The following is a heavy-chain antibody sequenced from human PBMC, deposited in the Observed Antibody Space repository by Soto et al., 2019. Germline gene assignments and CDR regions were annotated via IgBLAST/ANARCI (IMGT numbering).Heavy chain of an antibody. CDR3: AREGGVLRLSNCLDP. V-gene: IGHV4-61*01. CDR2: IYHNGST. CDR1: GDSVRSDSYY. Sequence: PSETLSLTCTVSGDSVRSDSYYWSWIRQPPGKRLEWIGYIYHNGSTSYNPSLQSRVTMSINTPKNQFSLKLASVTAAGTAIYYCAREGGVLRLSNCLDPCGQRTLVTVSS. D-gene: IGHD3-3*01. J-gene: IGHJ5*02.